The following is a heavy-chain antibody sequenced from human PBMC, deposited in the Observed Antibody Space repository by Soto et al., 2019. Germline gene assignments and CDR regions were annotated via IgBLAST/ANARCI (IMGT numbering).Heavy chain of an antibody. CDR1: GYTFTGDA. Sequence: ASVKVSCKASGYTFTGDAMHWVRQAPGQRLEWMGWINAGNGNTKYSQKFQGRVTITRDTSASTAYMELSSLRSEDTAVYYCARGVSESGSFPSPFDYWGQGTLVTVS. V-gene: IGHV1-3*01. CDR2: INAGNGNT. D-gene: IGHD1-26*01. J-gene: IGHJ4*02. CDR3: ARGVSESGSFPSPFDY.